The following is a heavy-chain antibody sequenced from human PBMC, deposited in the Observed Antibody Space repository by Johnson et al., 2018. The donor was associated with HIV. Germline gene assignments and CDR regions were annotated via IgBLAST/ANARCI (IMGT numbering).Heavy chain of an antibody. CDR2: ISYDGSNK. CDR3: ASLPGDAFDI. J-gene: IGHJ3*02. CDR1: GFTFSSYW. V-gene: IGHV3-30*03. Sequence: VQLVESGGGLIQPGGSLRLSCAASGFTFSSYWMRWVRQAPGEGLEWVAVISYDGSNKYYADSVQGRFTISRDNSKNSLYLQMNSLRAEDTAVYYCASLPGDAFDIWDQGTMVTVSS. D-gene: IGHD2-2*01.